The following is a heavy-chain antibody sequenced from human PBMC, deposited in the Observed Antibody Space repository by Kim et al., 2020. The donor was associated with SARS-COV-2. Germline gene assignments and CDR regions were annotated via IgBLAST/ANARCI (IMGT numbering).Heavy chain of an antibody. CDR3: ARGPSHGSSWPYYFDY. V-gene: IGHV4-34*01. CDR2: INHSGST. D-gene: IGHD6-13*01. Sequence: SETLSLTCAVYGGSFSGYYWSWIRQPPGKGLEWIGEINHSGSTNYNPSLKSRVTISVDTSKNQFSLKLSSVTAADTAVYYCARGPSHGSSWPYYFDYWGQGTLVTVSS. J-gene: IGHJ4*02. CDR1: GGSFSGYY.